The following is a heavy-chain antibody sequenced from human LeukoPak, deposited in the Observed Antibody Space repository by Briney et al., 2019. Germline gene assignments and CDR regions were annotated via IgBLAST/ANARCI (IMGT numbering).Heavy chain of an antibody. CDR2: IYYSGST. CDR3: TTFSTVVLSPYDAFDI. V-gene: IGHV4-31*03. J-gene: IGHJ3*02. CDR1: DGSISSGGYY. D-gene: IGHD2-8*01. Sequence: PSQTLSLTCTVSDGSISSGGYYWSWIRQHPGKGLEWIGYIYYSGSTYYNPSLKSRVTISVDTSKNQFSLKLSSVTAADTAIYYCTTFSTVVLSPYDAFDIWGQGTMVTVSS.